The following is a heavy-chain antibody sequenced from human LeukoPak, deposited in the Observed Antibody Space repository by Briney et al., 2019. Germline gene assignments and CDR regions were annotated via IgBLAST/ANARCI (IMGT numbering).Heavy chain of an antibody. CDR3: ARFHKCSSGWLDAFDI. J-gene: IGHJ3*02. CDR2: IRYDGSNK. Sequence: PGGSLRLSCAASGFTFSSYGMHWVRQAPGKGLEWVAFIRYDGSNKYYADSVKGRFTISRDNSKNTLYLQMNSLRAEDTAVYYCARFHKCSSGWLDAFDIWGQGTMVTVSS. CDR1: GFTFSSYG. V-gene: IGHV3-30*02. D-gene: IGHD6-19*01.